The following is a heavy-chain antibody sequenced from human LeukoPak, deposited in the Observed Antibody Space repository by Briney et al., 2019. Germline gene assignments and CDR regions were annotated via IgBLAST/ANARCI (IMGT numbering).Heavy chain of an antibody. J-gene: IGHJ5*02. D-gene: IGHD6-6*01. CDR1: GYTFTTYG. Sequence: ASVKVSCMAPGYTFTTYGINWVRQAPGQGVAWMGWISAYNGNTNYAQNRQGRVTLTTDTSASTAYMELRSLRSDDTAVYYCARDLIAARSGWFDPWGQGTLVTVSS. CDR2: ISAYNGNT. CDR3: ARDLIAARSGWFDP. V-gene: IGHV1-18*04.